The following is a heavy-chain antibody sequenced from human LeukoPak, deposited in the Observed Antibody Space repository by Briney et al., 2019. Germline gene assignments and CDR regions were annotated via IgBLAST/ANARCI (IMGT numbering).Heavy chain of an antibody. Sequence: SETLSLTCTVSGYSISSGYYWGWIRQPPGQGLEWIGSIYHSGSTYYNPSLKSRVTISVDTSKNQFSLKLSSVTAADTAVYYCARGAGGYDQVDYWGQGTLVTVSS. D-gene: IGHD5-12*01. CDR2: IYHSGST. CDR1: GYSISSGYY. CDR3: ARGAGGYDQVDY. J-gene: IGHJ4*02. V-gene: IGHV4-38-2*02.